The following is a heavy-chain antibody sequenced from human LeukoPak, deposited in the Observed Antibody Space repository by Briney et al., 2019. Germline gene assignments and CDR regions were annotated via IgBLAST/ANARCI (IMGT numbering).Heavy chain of an antibody. CDR2: ISAYNGNT. CDR1: GYTFTSYG. Sequence: ASVKVSCKASGYTFTSYGISWVRQAPGQGLEWMGWISAYNGNTNYAQKLQGRVTMTTDTSTSTAYMELSSLRSEDTAVYYCARDDRLRPLPKFDYWGQGTLVTASS. J-gene: IGHJ4*02. D-gene: IGHD4-17*01. CDR3: ARDDRLRPLPKFDY. V-gene: IGHV1-18*01.